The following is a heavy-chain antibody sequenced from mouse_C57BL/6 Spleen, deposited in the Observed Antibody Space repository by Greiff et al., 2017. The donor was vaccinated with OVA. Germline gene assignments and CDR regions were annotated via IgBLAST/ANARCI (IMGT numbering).Heavy chain of an antibody. Sequence: VMLVESGPELVKPGASVKISCKASGYAFSSSWMNWVKQRPGKGLEWIGRIYPGDGDTNYNGKFKGKATLTADKSSSTAYMQLSSLTSEDSAVYFCARSRVPYAMDYWGQGTSVTVSS. V-gene: IGHV1-82*01. CDR1: GYAFSSSW. CDR3: ARSRVPYAMDY. CDR2: IYPGDGDT. J-gene: IGHJ4*01.